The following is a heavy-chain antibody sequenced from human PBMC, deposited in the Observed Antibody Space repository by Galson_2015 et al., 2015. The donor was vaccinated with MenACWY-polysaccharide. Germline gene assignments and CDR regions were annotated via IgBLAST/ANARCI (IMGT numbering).Heavy chain of an antibody. Sequence: SVKVSCKASGYTFSSYNMNWVRQAPGQGLEWMGIINPSAGTITYAQNFQCRVTMTRDTSTSTVYMELSSLRSDDTAVYYCARSYCAGDCPKRDFDSWGQGTLDTVSS. CDR2: INPSAGTI. V-gene: IGHV1-46*01. CDR1: GYTFSSYN. D-gene: IGHD2-21*02. CDR3: ARSYCAGDCPKRDFDS. J-gene: IGHJ5*01.